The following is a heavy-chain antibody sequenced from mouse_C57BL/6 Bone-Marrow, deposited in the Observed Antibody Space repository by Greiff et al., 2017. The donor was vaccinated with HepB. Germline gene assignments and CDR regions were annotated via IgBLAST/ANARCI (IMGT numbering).Heavy chain of an antibody. V-gene: IGHV10-1*01. CDR3: VRRDGNYENFDV. CDR2: IRSKSNNYAT. D-gene: IGHD2-1*01. Sequence: EVMLVESGGGLVQPKGSLKLSCAASGFSFNTYAMNWVRQAPGKGLEWVARIRSKSNNYATYYADSVKDRFTISRDDSESMLYLQMNNLKTEDTAMYYCVRRDGNYENFDVWGTGTTVTVSS. CDR1: GFSFNTYA. J-gene: IGHJ1*03.